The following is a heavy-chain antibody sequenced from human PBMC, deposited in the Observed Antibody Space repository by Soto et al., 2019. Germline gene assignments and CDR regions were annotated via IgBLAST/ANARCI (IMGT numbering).Heavy chain of an antibody. D-gene: IGHD1-1*01. V-gene: IGHV1-69*08. CDR3: ARDGSKLERDYYYYMDV. Sequence: QVQLVQSGAEVKKPGSSVKVSCKASGGTFSSYTISWVRQAPGQGLEWMGRIIPILGIANYAQKFQGRVTITADKSTSTAYMELSSLSSEDTAVYYCARDGSKLERDYYYYMDVWGKGTTVTVSS. CDR1: GGTFSSYT. CDR2: IIPILGIA. J-gene: IGHJ6*03.